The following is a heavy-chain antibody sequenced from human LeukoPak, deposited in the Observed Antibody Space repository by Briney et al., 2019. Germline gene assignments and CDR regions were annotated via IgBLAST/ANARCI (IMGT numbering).Heavy chain of an antibody. V-gene: IGHV3-33*06. D-gene: IGHD3-3*01. CDR2: IRYDDGNTK. CDR1: GFTFSNCG. Sequence: PGRSLTLSCAASGFTFSNCGMHWVRQAPATGLEWVSTIRYDDGNTKNYADSVKGRFTISMDNSQNTLYLQMTDQRAEDTAVYYCAKSPYYDFWPFDYWGQGTLVTASS. CDR3: AKSPYYDFWPFDY. J-gene: IGHJ4*02.